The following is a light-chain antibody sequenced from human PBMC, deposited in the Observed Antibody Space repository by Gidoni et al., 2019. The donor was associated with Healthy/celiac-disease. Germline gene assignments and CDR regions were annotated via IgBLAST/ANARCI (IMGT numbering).Light chain of an antibody. Sequence: LVLTQSPATLSLSPCERSTLSCRDSQSVSSYLAWYQQKPGQAPRLLIYDASNRATGIPARFSGSGSGTDVTLTIRSIEPEDCAVYYCQQRSNWMGFTFXPXTKVDIK. CDR2: DAS. CDR3: QQRSNWMGFT. CDR1: QSVSSY. V-gene: IGKV3-11*01. J-gene: IGKJ3*01.